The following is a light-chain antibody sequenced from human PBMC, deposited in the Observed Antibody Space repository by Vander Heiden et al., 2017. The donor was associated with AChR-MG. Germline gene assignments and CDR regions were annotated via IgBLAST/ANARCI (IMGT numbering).Light chain of an antibody. Sequence: EIVLTQSPGTLSLSPGERATLSCRASQSVSISYLAWYQQKPGQAPRLLIYGASSRATGIPDRFSGSGYGTDFTLTISRLEPEDFAVYYCQQYGSSPPLTFGGGTKVEIK. V-gene: IGKV3-20*01. CDR2: GAS. J-gene: IGKJ4*01. CDR3: QQYGSSPPLT. CDR1: QSVSISY.